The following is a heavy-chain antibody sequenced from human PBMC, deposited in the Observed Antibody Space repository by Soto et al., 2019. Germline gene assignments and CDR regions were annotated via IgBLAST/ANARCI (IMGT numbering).Heavy chain of an antibody. CDR1: GYTLASYD. CDR2: MNPNSGNT. J-gene: IGHJ3*01. Sequence: QVQLVQSGAEVMKPGASVKVSCKASGYTLASYDINWVRQATGQGLEWMGWMNPNSGNTGYAQKFQGRVILPRNTSTNTAYLELSNLRSEDTAVYYCARPLVVESCTNGVCQVGYSFYLWGQGTIFTVSS. D-gene: IGHD2-8*01. CDR3: ARPLVVESCTNGVCQVGYSFYL. V-gene: IGHV1-8*01.